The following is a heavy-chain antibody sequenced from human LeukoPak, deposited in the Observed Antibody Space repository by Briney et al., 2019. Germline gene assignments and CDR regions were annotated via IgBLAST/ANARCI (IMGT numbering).Heavy chain of an antibody. CDR1: GGSISSYY. Sequence: SETLSLTCTVSGGSISSYYWSWIRQPPGKGLEWIGYIYYSGSTNYNPSLKSRVTISVDTSKNQFSLKLSSVTAADTAVYYCARDSGDGYNSGGYFDYWGQGTLVTVSS. J-gene: IGHJ4*02. CDR2: IYYSGST. CDR3: ARDSGDGYNSGGYFDY. D-gene: IGHD5-24*01. V-gene: IGHV4-59*01.